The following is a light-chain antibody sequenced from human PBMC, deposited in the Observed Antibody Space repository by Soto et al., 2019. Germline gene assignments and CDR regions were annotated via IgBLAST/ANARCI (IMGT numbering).Light chain of an antibody. CDR1: QSVGSD. Sequence: EIVLTQSPGTLSLSPGERATLSCRASQSVGSDLAWYQQKPGQAPRLLIYDASTRATGIPARFSGSGSGTEFTLTISSLQSEDFAVYYCQQYNNWPPITFGQGTRLEIK. CDR2: DAS. J-gene: IGKJ5*01. V-gene: IGKV3D-15*01. CDR3: QQYNNWPPIT.